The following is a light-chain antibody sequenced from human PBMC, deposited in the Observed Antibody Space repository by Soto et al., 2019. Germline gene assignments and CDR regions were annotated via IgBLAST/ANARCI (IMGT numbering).Light chain of an antibody. V-gene: IGKV3-20*01. CDR3: QQYGSSPWT. CDR2: GAS. J-gene: IGKJ1*01. CDR1: QSVSSSY. Sequence: EIVLTQSPGTLSLSPGERATLSCRASQSVSSSYLAWYQQKPGQAPRLLIYGASSRATGIPDRFSGSGSGTDFTLTISRLEPEDFAVYYRQQYGSSPWTFGQGTK.